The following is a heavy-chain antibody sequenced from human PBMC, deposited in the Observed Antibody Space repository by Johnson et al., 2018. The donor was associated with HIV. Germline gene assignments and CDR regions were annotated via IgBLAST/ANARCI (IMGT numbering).Heavy chain of an antibody. CDR3: ASSRDGYKGDNAFDI. CDR1: RFTFSTND. Sequence: VQLVESGGGVVQPGGSLTLSSAASRFTFSTNDMHGVRQATGKGLEWVSAIGTAGDTYYPGSVKGRFTISRENAKNSLYLQMNSLRAGDTALYYCASSRDGYKGDNAFDIWGQGTMVTVSS. D-gene: IGHD5-24*01. CDR2: IGTAGDT. J-gene: IGHJ3*02. V-gene: IGHV3-13*01.